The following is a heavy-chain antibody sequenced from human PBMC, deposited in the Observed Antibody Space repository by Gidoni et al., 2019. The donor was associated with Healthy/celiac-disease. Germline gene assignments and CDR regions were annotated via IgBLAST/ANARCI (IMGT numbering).Heavy chain of an antibody. CDR2: IWYDGSNK. D-gene: IGHD3-16*02. CDR1: GFTFSSYG. J-gene: IGHJ3*02. Sequence: QVQLVESGGGVVQPGRSLRLSCAASGFTFSSYGMHWVRQAPGKGLEWGAVIWYDGSNKYYADSVKGRFTISRDNSKNTLYLQMNSLRAEDTAVYYCARGTFGGVIVISRHAFDIWGQGTMVTVSS. CDR3: ARGTFGGVIVISRHAFDI. V-gene: IGHV3-33*01.